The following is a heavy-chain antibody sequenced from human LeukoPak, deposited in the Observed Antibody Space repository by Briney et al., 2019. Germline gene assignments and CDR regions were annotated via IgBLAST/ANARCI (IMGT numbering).Heavy chain of an antibody. V-gene: IGHV4-34*01. CDR2: INHSGST. J-gene: IGHJ4*02. D-gene: IGHD3-9*01. Sequence: SETLSLTCAVYGGSFSGYYWSWIRQPPGKGLEWIGEINHSGSTNYNPSLKSRVTISVDTSKNQFSLKLSSVTAADTAVYYCAREELYYDILTGYYRYFDYWGQGTLVTVSS. CDR1: GGSFSGYY. CDR3: AREELYYDILTGYYRYFDY.